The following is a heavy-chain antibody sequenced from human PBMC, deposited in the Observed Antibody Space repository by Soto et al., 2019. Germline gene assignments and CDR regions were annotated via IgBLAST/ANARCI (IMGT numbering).Heavy chain of an antibody. CDR1: GFTFSSYA. Sequence: EVQLLESGGGLVQPGGSLRLSCAASGFTFSSYAMSWVRQAPGKGLEWVSGIGASGDGTYYADSVKGRFIISRDNSKNTLHLQMNSLRAEDTAVYYCVVRKTGSYFDYWGQGTLVTVSS. CDR3: VVRKTGSYFDY. D-gene: IGHD1-26*01. V-gene: IGHV3-23*01. CDR2: IGASGDGT. J-gene: IGHJ4*02.